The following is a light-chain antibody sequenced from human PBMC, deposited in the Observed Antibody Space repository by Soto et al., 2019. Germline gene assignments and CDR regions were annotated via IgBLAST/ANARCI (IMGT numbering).Light chain of an antibody. CDR2: DAS. CDR1: QDVNKN. V-gene: IGKV1-33*01. Sequence: DSQRTQSPSSRSASVGDRVTITCQAIQDVNKNLIWYQQKPGKAPKLLIYDASDLETGVPSRFSGSGSGTGFTFTISSLQPEDFATYYCQQYESLPLTFGQGTRLEIK. CDR3: QQYESLPLT. J-gene: IGKJ5*01.